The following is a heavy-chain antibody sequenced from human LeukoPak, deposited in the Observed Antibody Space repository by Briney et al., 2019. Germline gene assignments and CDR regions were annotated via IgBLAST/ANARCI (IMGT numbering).Heavy chain of an antibody. Sequence: ASVKVSCKASGGTFSSYAISWVRQAPGQGLEWMGRIIPILGIANYAQKFQGRVTITADKSTSTAYMELSSLRSEDTAVYYCAGQGGSGDGLTFLGVWGQGTLVTVSS. CDR3: AGQGGSGDGLTFLGV. V-gene: IGHV1-69*04. J-gene: IGHJ4*02. D-gene: IGHD5-24*01. CDR1: GGTFSSYA. CDR2: IIPILGIA.